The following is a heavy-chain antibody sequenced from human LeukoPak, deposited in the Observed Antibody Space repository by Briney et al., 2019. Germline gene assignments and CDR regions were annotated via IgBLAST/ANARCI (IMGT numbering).Heavy chain of an antibody. V-gene: IGHV3-23*01. CDR1: GFTFSTYA. J-gene: IGHJ4*02. D-gene: IGHD3-9*01. CDR3: AKGLTNLGDD. Sequence: GGSLRLSCAASGFTFSTYAMSWVRQAPGKGLEWVSGLSGSGSSAYYADSVKGRFTISSDNSKNTLYLQMNSLRPEDTAVYYCAKGLTNLGDDWGQGTLVTVSS. CDR2: LSGSGSSA.